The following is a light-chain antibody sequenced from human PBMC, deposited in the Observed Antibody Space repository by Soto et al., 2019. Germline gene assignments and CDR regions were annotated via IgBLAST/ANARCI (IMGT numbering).Light chain of an antibody. Sequence: DIQMTQSPSSVSASVGDIASISCRTRQGMSSWLAWYQQKPGRAPKLLIYTGSSLQSGDPSRFSGTGSGTDFTLTISSLQPEDVATYYCQQANSFPLTFGGGTKVEIK. CDR3: QQANSFPLT. V-gene: IGKV1-12*01. CDR2: TGS. CDR1: QGMSSW. J-gene: IGKJ4*01.